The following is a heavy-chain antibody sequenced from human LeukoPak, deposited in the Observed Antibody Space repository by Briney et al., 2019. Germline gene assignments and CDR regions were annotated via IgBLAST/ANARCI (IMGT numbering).Heavy chain of an antibody. Sequence: PSETLSLTCAVYGGSFSGYYWSWIRQPPGKGLEWIGEINHSGSTNYNPSLKSRVTISVDTSKNQFSLELSSVTAADTAVYYCARVFGQYAFDIWGQGTMVTVSS. CDR1: GGSFSGYY. D-gene: IGHD3-10*01. CDR3: ARVFGQYAFDI. J-gene: IGHJ3*02. CDR2: INHSGST. V-gene: IGHV4-34*01.